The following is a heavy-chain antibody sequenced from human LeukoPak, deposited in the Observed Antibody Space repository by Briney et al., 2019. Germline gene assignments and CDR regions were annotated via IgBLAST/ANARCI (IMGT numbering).Heavy chain of an antibody. D-gene: IGHD6-6*01. CDR2: INHSGST. V-gene: IGHV4-34*01. CDR3: ARGGAARPHYYYYMDV. Sequence: TPSETLFLTCAVYGGSFSGYYWSWIRQPPGKGLEWIGEINHSGSTNYNPSLKSRVTISVDTSRNQFSLKLSSVTAADTAVYYCARGGAARPHYYYYMDVWGKGTTVTVSS. CDR1: GGSFSGYY. J-gene: IGHJ6*03.